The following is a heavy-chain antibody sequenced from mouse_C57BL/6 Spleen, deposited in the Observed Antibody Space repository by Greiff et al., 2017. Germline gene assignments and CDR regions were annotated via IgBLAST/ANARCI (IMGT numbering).Heavy chain of an antibody. V-gene: IGHV1-15*01. CDR1: GYTFTDYE. CDR3: TRDYYSNPDY. D-gene: IGHD2-5*01. Sequence: QVQLKESGAELVRPGASVTLSCKASGYTFTDYEMHWVKQTPVHGLEWIGAIDPETGGTAYNQKFKGKAILTADKSSSTAYMELRSLTSEDSAVYYCTRDYYSNPDYWGQGATLTVSS. CDR2: IDPETGGT. J-gene: IGHJ2*01.